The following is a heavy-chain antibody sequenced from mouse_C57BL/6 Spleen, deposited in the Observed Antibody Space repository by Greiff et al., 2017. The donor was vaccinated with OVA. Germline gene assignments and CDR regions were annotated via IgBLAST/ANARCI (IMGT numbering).Heavy chain of an antibody. CDR2: IDPHSGGT. CDR3: ARRGLGRQDDAMDY. Sequence: QVQLQQPGAELVKPGASVTLSCKASGYTFTSYWMHWVQQRPGRGLEWIGRIDPHSGGTKYNEKFKSKATLTVDKPSSTAYMQLSSLTSEDSAVYYGARRGLGRQDDAMDYWGQGTSVTVSS. D-gene: IGHD4-1*01. J-gene: IGHJ4*01. V-gene: IGHV1-72*01. CDR1: GYTFTSYW.